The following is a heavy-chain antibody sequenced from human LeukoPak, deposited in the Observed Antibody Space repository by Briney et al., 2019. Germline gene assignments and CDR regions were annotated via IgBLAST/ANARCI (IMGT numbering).Heavy chain of an antibody. Sequence: SETLSLTCTVSGGSISSSSYYWGWIRQPPGKGLEWIGSIYYSGSTYCNPSLKSRVTISVDTSKNQFSLKLSSVTAADTAVYYCARRGSYSAGDYWGQGTLVTVSS. CDR2: IYYSGST. D-gene: IGHD1-26*01. CDR3: ARRGSYSAGDY. CDR1: GGSISSSSYY. J-gene: IGHJ4*02. V-gene: IGHV4-39*01.